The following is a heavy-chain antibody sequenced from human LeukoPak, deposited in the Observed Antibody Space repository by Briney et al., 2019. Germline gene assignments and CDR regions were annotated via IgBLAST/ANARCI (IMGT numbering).Heavy chain of an antibody. V-gene: IGHV4-39*01. Sequence: SETQSLTCTVSGGSISSSSYYWGWIRQPPGKGLEWIGSIYYSGSTYYNPSLKSRVTISVDTSKNQFSLKLSSVTAADTAVYYCARLTYYYGSDWGQGTLVTVSS. J-gene: IGHJ4*02. CDR1: GGSISSSSYY. CDR3: ARLTYYYGSD. CDR2: IYYSGST. D-gene: IGHD3-10*01.